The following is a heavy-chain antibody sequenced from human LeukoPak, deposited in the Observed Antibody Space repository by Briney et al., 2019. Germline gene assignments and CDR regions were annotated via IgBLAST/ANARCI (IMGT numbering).Heavy chain of an antibody. V-gene: IGHV3-33*01. Sequence: PGTSLRLSCAASGFIFSSCVMHWARQAPGKGPEWVAANWSDGNNKYYADSVKGRFTISRDNSKNTLYLQINSLRAEDTAMYYCARDLTKYCDYWAQGTLATVSS. CDR2: NWSDGNNK. CDR3: ARDLTKYCDY. J-gene: IGHJ4*02. CDR1: GFIFSSCV.